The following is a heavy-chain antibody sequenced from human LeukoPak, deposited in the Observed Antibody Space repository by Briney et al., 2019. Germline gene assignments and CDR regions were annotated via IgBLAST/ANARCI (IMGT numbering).Heavy chain of an antibody. V-gene: IGHV6-1*01. Sequence: SQTLSLTCAISGDSVSSNSAAWNWIRQSPSRGLEWLGRTYYRSKWYNDYAVSVKSRITINPDTSKNQFSLQLNSVTPEDTAVYYCARVGHYYGSGSRYYYYMDVWGKGTTVTVSS. CDR2: TYYRSKWYN. CDR3: ARVGHYYGSGSRYYYYMDV. CDR1: GDSVSSNSAA. D-gene: IGHD3-10*01. J-gene: IGHJ6*03.